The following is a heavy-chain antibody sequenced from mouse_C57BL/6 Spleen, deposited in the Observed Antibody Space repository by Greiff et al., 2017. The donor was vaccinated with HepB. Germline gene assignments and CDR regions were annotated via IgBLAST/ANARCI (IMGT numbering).Heavy chain of an antibody. V-gene: IGHV1-59*01. J-gene: IGHJ1*03. CDR3: AREGLDRSGYVGYFDV. D-gene: IGHD3-2*02. CDR1: GYTFTSYW. Sequence: QVQLQQPGAELVRPGTSVKLSCKASGYTFTSYWMHWVKQRPGQGLEWIGVIDPSDSYTNYNQKFKGKATLTVDTSSSTAYMQLSSLTSEDSAVYYSAREGLDRSGYVGYFDVWGTETTVTVSS. CDR2: IDPSDSYT.